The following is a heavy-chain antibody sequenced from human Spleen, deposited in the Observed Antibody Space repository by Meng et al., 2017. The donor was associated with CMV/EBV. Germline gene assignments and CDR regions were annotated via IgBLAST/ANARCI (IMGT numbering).Heavy chain of an antibody. D-gene: IGHD4-17*01. J-gene: IGHJ4*02. CDR1: GASLDNSDYF. CDR2: VRYSGTA. Sequence: QVQLQHGGEGLLKPSETLSLTCTVSGASLDNSDYFWEWIRQPPGKGLEWIGSVRYSGTAYYNPSLTSRVTISVDTSKNQFSLNLSSLTAADTAVYYCARHVYGDSYGFWGQGTLVTVSS. V-gene: IGHV4-39*01. CDR3: ARHVYGDSYGF.